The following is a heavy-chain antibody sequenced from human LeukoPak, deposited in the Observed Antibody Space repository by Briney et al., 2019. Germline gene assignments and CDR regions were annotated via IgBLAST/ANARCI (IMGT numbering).Heavy chain of an antibody. V-gene: IGHV1-18*01. Sequence: ASVKVSCTASGYTFTGYGISWVRQAPGQGLEWMGWISAYSGNTNYAQKLQGRVTMTTDTSTSTAYMELRSLRSDDTAVYYCARSMAFYGSGSLDYWGQGTLVTVSS. CDR3: ARSMAFYGSGSLDY. J-gene: IGHJ4*02. D-gene: IGHD3-10*01. CDR1: GYTFTGYG. CDR2: ISAYSGNT.